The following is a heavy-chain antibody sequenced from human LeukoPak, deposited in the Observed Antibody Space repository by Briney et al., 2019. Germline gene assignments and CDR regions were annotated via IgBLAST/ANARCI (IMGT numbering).Heavy chain of an antibody. Sequence: GGSLKLSCAASGFSFSNAYMNWVRQAPGKGLEWVGRIKPKTDGETTEYAAPVKGRFTISRDDSNNVLYLQMNSLKIEDTAIYYCTTFTVVVIAASPFSWGQGTLVTVSS. J-gene: IGHJ5*02. CDR1: GFSFSNAY. CDR3: TTFTVVVIAASPFS. D-gene: IGHD2-21*01. V-gene: IGHV3-15*07. CDR2: IKPKTDGETT.